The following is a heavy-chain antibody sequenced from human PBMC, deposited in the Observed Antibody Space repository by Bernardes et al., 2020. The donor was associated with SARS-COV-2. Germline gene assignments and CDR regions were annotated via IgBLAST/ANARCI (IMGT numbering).Heavy chain of an antibody. Sequence: GGSLRLSCAASGFSFSDYSLNWVRQAPGKGLEWISYISRGSSATTIYYADSVKGRFTISRDSAENSVHLHMNSLRVEDTAIYYCTRGAFGFCTGGTCYASDHWGRGTLVTVSS. CDR1: GFSFSDYS. J-gene: IGHJ4*02. D-gene: IGHD2-15*01. V-gene: IGHV3-48*01. CDR3: TRGAFGFCTGGTCYASDH. CDR2: ISRGSSATTI.